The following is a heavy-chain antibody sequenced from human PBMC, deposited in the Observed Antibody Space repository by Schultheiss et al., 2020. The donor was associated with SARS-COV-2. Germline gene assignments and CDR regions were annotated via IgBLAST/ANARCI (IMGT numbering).Heavy chain of an antibody. J-gene: IGHJ5*02. V-gene: IGHV3-7*01. CDR2: INQDGSEK. CDR1: GFTFSNYW. D-gene: IGHD3-3*01. Sequence: GESLKISCAASGFTFSNYWMTWVRQAPGKGLEGVANINQDGSEKYYVDSVKGRFTISRDDAKNSLYLQMNSLRAEDTAVYYCARDDDFDHWGQGTLVTVSS. CDR3: ARDDDFDH.